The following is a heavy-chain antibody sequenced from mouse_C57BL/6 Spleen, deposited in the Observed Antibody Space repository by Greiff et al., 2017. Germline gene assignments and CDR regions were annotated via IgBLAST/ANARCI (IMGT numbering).Heavy chain of an antibody. CDR3: ACDGDCRAFDY. V-gene: IGHV1-64*01. CDR2: IQPNSGST. D-gene: IGHD2-13*01. J-gene: IGHJ2*01. Sequence: QVQLQQSGAELVKPGASVKLSCKASGYTFTSYWMHWVKQRPGQGLEWIGMIQPNSGSTNYNEKFKGKATLTVNKSSSTAYMQLSSLTSEDSAVYCCACDGDCRAFDYWGQGTPLTVSS. CDR1: GYTFTSYW.